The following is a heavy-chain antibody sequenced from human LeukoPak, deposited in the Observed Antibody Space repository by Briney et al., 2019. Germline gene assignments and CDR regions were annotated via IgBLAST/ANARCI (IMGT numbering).Heavy chain of an antibody. V-gene: IGHV3-23*01. CDR2: ITGSGDTT. CDR1: GFIFRNYA. Sequence: GGSLRLSCAASGFIFRNYAMSWVRQAPGKGLEWVSAITGSGDTTYYADSVKGRFTISRDNSRNTLYVEMNTLRAEDTAVYYCAKWGDYDILTGYYVSDFWGQGTLVTVSS. D-gene: IGHD3-9*01. J-gene: IGHJ4*02. CDR3: AKWGDYDILTGYYVSDF.